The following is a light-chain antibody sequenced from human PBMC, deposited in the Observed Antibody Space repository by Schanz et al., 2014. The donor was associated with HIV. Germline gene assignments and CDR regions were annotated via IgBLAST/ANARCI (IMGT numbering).Light chain of an antibody. Sequence: DIQMTQSPSSLSASVGDRVTITCRASQNIDYWLAWYQQKPGRTPNLLIYQASTLRSGVPSRFSGRASGTEFTLTISGLQPDDFATYYCQQYDSVSWTFGQGTAVEAK. J-gene: IGKJ1*01. CDR3: QQYDSVSWT. CDR2: QAS. V-gene: IGKV1-5*03. CDR1: QNIDYW.